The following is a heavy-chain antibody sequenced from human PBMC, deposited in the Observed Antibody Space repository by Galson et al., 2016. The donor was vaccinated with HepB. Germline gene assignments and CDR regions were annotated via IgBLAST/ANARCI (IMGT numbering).Heavy chain of an antibody. Sequence: SLRLSCAASGFTFRGYPMHWVRQAPGKGLEWVSGITSGGTTYYADSVKGRFTISRDNSKNILYLQMKSLRDEDTAVYYCAKRPYSYGWHYGMDVWGQGTTVTVSS. V-gene: IGHV3-23*01. CDR3: AKRPYSYGWHYGMDV. CDR2: ITSGGTT. CDR1: GFTFRGYP. D-gene: IGHD5-18*01. J-gene: IGHJ6*02.